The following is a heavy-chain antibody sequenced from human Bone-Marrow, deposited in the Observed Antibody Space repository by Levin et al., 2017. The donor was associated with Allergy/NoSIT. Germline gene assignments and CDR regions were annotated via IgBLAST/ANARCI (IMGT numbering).Heavy chain of an antibody. CDR3: ARQRSGGAFDI. Sequence: ASVKVSCKGSGNTFTGYWIGWVRQMPGKGLEWMGIIYPGDSQTKYSPSFQGQVSISVDKSISTAYLQWGSLKASDTAMYYCARQRSGGAFDIWGQGTMVTVSS. J-gene: IGHJ3*02. CDR1: GNTFTGYW. CDR2: IYPGDSQT. D-gene: IGHD3-10*01. V-gene: IGHV5-51*01.